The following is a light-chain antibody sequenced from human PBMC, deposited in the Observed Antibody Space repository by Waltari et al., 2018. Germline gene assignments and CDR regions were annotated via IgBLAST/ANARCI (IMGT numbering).Light chain of an antibody. CDR3: QKYESLPAT. CDR2: HAS. V-gene: IGKV3-20*01. J-gene: IGKJ1*01. Sequence: EIVLTQSPGTLSLSPGERATLSCRASQSVGIYLAWYQQKPGQAPRLLIYHASTRATAIPDRFSARVSGTDFSLTISRLEPEDCAVYYCQKYESLPATFGQGTKVEIK. CDR1: QSVGIY.